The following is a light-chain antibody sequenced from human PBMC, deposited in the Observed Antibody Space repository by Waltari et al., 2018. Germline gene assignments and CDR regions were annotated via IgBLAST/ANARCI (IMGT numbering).Light chain of an antibody. J-gene: IGLJ2*01. CDR1: SSALGDYDY. CDR2: DFR. CDR3: CSYAGSYTSAV. V-gene: IGLV2-11*01. Sequence: QSALTQPRSVSGSPGQSVTISCTETSSALGDYDYVSWYQTHPGNPPKLIIYDFRPRPSGAPDRFSGAKSGKTASLTISGLQAEDEGVYYCCSYAGSYTSAVFGGGTKLTVL.